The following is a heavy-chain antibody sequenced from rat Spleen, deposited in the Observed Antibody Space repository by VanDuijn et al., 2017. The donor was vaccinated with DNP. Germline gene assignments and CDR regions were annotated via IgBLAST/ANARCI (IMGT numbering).Heavy chain of an antibody. D-gene: IGHD1-1*01. CDR3: TTSFYSGDLYWFFDF. Sequence: EVQLVESGGGLVQPGMSLKVSCVASGFTFKIHWLTWIRQVPGRGLEWVSSISPRHNIVHYRDSVKGRFTISRDNAEGTLYLQMDSLRSEDTATYYCTTSFYSGDLYWFFDFWGPGTMVTVSS. V-gene: IGHV5-31*01. CDR2: ISPRHNIV. CDR1: GFTFKIHW. J-gene: IGHJ1*01.